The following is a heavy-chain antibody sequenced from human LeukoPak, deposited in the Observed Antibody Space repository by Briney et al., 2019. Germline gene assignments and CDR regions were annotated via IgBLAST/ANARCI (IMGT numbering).Heavy chain of an antibody. D-gene: IGHD3-10*01. J-gene: IGHJ4*02. Sequence: SETLSLTCAVYGGSFSGYYWSWIRQPPGKGLEWIGEINHSGSTSYNPSLKSRVTISVDTSKNQFSLKLSSVTAADTAVYYCARARITMVRGVMWFFDYWGQGTLVTVSS. CDR3: ARARITMVRGVMWFFDY. CDR2: INHSGST. CDR1: GGSFSGYY. V-gene: IGHV4-34*01.